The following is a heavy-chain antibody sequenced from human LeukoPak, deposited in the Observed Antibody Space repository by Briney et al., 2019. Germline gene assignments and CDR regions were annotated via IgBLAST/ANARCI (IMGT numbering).Heavy chain of an antibody. D-gene: IGHD3-22*01. CDR1: GGSISSYY. Sequence: SETLSLTCTVSGGSISSYYWSWIRQPAGKGLEWIGRIYTSGSTNYNPSLKSRATMSVDTSKNQFSLKLSSVTAADTAVYYCARVSGYYDSSGYYGIYFDYWGQGTLVTVSS. CDR3: ARVSGYYDSSGYYGIYFDY. V-gene: IGHV4-4*07. CDR2: IYTSGST. J-gene: IGHJ4*02.